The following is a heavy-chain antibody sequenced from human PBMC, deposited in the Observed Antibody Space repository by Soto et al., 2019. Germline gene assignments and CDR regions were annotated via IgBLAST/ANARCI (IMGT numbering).Heavy chain of an antibody. J-gene: IGHJ6*03. CDR1: GFTFSSYA. CDR2: ISGSGGST. CDR3: AKDKGIGYYSSGSVMDV. D-gene: IGHD3-10*01. V-gene: IGHV3-23*01. Sequence: GRSLRLSCAASGFTFSSYAMSCVRQAPGKGLEWVSAISGSGGSTYYADSVKGRFTISRDNSKNTLYLQMNSLRAEDTAVYYCAKDKGIGYYSSGSVMDVWGKGTTVTFSS.